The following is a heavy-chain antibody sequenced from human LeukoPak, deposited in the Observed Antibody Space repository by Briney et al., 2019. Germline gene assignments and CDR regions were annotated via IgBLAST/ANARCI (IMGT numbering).Heavy chain of an antibody. V-gene: IGHV3-23*01. CDR1: GFTFSSSA. CDR2: ISASGGST. D-gene: IGHD3-10*01. J-gene: IGHJ6*02. CDR3: AKELTPGVYYYYYYGMDV. Sequence: PGGSLRLSCAASGFTFSSSAMSWVRQVPGKGLEWVSGISASGGSTSYADSVRGRFTISRDNSKNTLYLQMNSLRAEDTAVYYCAKELTPGVYYYYYYGMDVWGQGTTVTVSS.